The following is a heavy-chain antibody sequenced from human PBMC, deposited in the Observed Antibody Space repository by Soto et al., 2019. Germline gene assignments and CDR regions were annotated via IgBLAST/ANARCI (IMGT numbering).Heavy chain of an antibody. Sequence: EVQLVESGGGLVQPGGSLRLSCAASGFTLSNYWMSWVRQAPGKGLEWVANINQNGRDKYYLDSVKGRFTIYRDNAKELMYLQMNSMRDEDTAVYYCAREPTTAVVNYGMDVWGQGTRVTVS. CDR1: GFTLSNYW. CDR3: AREPTTAVVNYGMDV. D-gene: IGHD6-13*01. CDR2: INQNGRDK. J-gene: IGHJ6*02. V-gene: IGHV3-7*01.